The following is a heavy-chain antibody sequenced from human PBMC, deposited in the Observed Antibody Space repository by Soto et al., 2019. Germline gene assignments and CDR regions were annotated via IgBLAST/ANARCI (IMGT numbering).Heavy chain of an antibody. Sequence: GGSLRLSCAASGVTCISYAMSWVRQAPGKGLEWVSAISGSGGSTYYADSVKGRFTISRDNSKNTLYLQMNSLRAEDTAVYYCAKGGRYFDWLLPTYYYYMDVWGKGTTVTVSS. J-gene: IGHJ6*03. CDR2: ISGSGGST. CDR1: GVTCISYA. D-gene: IGHD3-9*01. CDR3: AKGGRYFDWLLPTYYYYMDV. V-gene: IGHV3-23*01.